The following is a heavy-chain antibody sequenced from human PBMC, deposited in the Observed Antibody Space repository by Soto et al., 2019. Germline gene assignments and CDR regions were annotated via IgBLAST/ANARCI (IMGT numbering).Heavy chain of an antibody. D-gene: IGHD2-2*01. V-gene: IGHV1-46*03. Sequence: QVQLAQSGAEVKKPAASVKVSCKASGYTFTDYDIHWVRQAPGQGLEWMGIINPSTGDITYAQKFQGRVTMIRATATSIVYMELSSLRSEDTAVCYCARDGGYQRFDLCGPGALVTVSS. CDR3: ARDGGYQRFDL. CDR1: GYTFTDYD. J-gene: IGHJ4*02. CDR2: INPSTGDI.